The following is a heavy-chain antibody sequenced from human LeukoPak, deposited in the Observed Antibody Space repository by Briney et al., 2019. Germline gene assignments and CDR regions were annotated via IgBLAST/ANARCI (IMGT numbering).Heavy chain of an antibody. Sequence: ASVKVSCKASGYTFTAYYIHWLRQAPGQGLEWMGWISAYNGNTNYAQKLQGRVTMTTDTSTSTAYMELRSLRSDDTAVYYCARDRSSSGPFDYWGQGTLVTVSS. D-gene: IGHD6-19*01. CDR2: ISAYNGNT. CDR1: GYTFTAYY. V-gene: IGHV1-18*04. J-gene: IGHJ4*02. CDR3: ARDRSSSGPFDY.